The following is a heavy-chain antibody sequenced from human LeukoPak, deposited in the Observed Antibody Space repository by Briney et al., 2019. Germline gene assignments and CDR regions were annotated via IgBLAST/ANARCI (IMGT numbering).Heavy chain of an antibody. J-gene: IGHJ6*03. CDR2: ISAYNGNT. Sequence: GASVKVSCKASGYTFTSYGISWVRQAPGQGLEWMGWISAYNGNTNYAQKLQGRVTMTTDTSTSTAYMELRSLRSDDTAVYYCARDRLQYGQYYYYMDVWGKGTTVTVSS. D-gene: IGHD4-11*01. V-gene: IGHV1-18*01. CDR1: GYTFTSYG. CDR3: ARDRLQYGQYYYYMDV.